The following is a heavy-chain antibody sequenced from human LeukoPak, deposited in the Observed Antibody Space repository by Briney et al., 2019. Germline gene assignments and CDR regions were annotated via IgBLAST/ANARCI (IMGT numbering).Heavy chain of an antibody. CDR3: ARHGIWFGELSRMDV. Sequence: SETLSLTCTVSGGSISSYYWSWIRQPPGKGLEWMGYIYYCGGTNNNPSLESLVTISVDTSKNQFSLKLSSVTAADTAVYYCARHGIWFGELSRMDVWGQGTTVTVSS. J-gene: IGHJ6*02. D-gene: IGHD3-10*01. CDR2: IYYCGGT. V-gene: IGHV4-59*08. CDR1: GGSISSYY.